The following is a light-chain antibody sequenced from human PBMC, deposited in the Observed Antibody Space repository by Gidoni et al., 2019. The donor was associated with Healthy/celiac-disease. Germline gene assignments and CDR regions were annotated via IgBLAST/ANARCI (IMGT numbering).Light chain of an antibody. CDR1: SSDLGGYNY. V-gene: IGLV2-11*01. J-gene: IGLJ3*02. CDR2: DVS. Sequence: QSALTQPRSVSGSPGPSITIPCTGTSSDLGGYNYVSWYQQHPGKAPKLMIFDVSKRPSGVPDRFSGSKSGNTASLTISGLQAEDEADYYCCSYAGAYILVFGGGTKLTVL. CDR3: CSYAGAYILV.